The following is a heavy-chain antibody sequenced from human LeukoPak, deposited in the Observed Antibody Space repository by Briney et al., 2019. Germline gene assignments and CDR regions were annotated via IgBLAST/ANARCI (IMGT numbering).Heavy chain of an antibody. CDR2: IYYSGST. V-gene: IGHV4-59*01. CDR3: AGVVSVVRGDHNSSGT. J-gene: IGHJ5*02. CDR1: GGSISSYY. D-gene: IGHD3-10*01. Sequence: SETLSLTCTVSGGSISSYYWSWIRQPPGKGLEWIGYIYYSGSTNYNPSLKSRVTISVDTSKNQFSLKLSSVTAAHTAVYYSAGVVSVVRGDHNSSGTCGQKTLVTVSS.